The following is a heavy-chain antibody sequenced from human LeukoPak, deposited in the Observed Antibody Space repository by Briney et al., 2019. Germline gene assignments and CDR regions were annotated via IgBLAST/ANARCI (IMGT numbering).Heavy chain of an antibody. Sequence: GGSLRLSCAASGLSFSSFAMSWVRQAPGKGLEWVSAISGSGGSTYDPDSVKGRFTISRDNSKNTLYLQMNSLRAEDTAVYYCAAGYTSGWYVHFDYWGQGTLVIVSS. CDR1: GLSFSSFA. J-gene: IGHJ4*02. V-gene: IGHV3-23*01. D-gene: IGHD6-19*01. CDR3: AAGYTSGWYVHFDY. CDR2: ISGSGGST.